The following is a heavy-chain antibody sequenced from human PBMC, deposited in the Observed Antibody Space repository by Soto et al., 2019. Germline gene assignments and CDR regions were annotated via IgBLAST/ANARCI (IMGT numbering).Heavy chain of an antibody. V-gene: IGHV3-11*06. Sequence: QVQLVESGGGLVKPGGSLRLSCSASGFTFSDYYMSWIRQAPGKGLEWVSYISSSSSYTNYADSVKGRFTISRDNAKNSLYLQMNSLRAEDTAVYYCAREPRIAAAGKGYYYYYGMDVWGQGTTVTVSS. CDR1: GFTFSDYY. CDR3: AREPRIAAAGKGYYYYYGMDV. J-gene: IGHJ6*02. CDR2: ISSSSSYT. D-gene: IGHD6-13*01.